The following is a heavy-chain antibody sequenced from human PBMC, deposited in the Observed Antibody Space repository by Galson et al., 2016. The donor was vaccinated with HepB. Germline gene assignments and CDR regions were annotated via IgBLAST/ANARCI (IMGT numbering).Heavy chain of an antibody. Sequence: CAISGDSVSNNSAAWNWIRQSPSRGLEWLGRTFYRSKWYYEYGASVKGRITINADTSKNQFSLKLSSVTAADTAVYYCARVLRYFDLGYYYGMDVWGQGTTVTVSS. CDR1: GDSVSNNSAA. D-gene: IGHD3-9*01. CDR2: TFYRSKWYY. CDR3: ARVLRYFDLGYYYGMDV. J-gene: IGHJ6*02. V-gene: IGHV6-1*01.